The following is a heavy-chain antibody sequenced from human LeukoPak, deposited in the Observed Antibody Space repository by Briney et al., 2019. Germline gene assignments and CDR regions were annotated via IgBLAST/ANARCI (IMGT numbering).Heavy chain of an antibody. D-gene: IGHD6-6*01. CDR2: IYTSGST. CDR3: ARETYSSSSGYYMDV. V-gene: IGHV4-61*02. Sequence: SETLSLTCTVFGGSISSGSYYWSWIRQPAGKGLEWIGRIYTSGSTNYNPSLKSRVTISVDTSKNQFSLKLSSVTAADTAVYYCARETYSSSSGYYMDVWGKGTTVTVSS. J-gene: IGHJ6*03. CDR1: GGSISSGSYY.